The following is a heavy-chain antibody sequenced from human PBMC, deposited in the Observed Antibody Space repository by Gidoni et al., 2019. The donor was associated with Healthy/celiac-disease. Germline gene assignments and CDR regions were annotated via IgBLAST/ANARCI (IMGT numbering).Heavy chain of an antibody. CDR2: IIPSVVTA. D-gene: IGHD6-19*01. CDR3: ARDPAFGGAVAGT. Sequence: QVQLVQSGAVVKKPGSSVQVSCKAPGGTFSSYAIRWVRQDPGQGLEWRGGIIPSVVTANYAQKFQGRVTMTADESTSTAYMELSSLRSEDTAVDYCARDPAFGGAVAGTWGQGTLVTVAS. J-gene: IGHJ1*01. CDR1: GGTFSSYA. V-gene: IGHV1-69*01.